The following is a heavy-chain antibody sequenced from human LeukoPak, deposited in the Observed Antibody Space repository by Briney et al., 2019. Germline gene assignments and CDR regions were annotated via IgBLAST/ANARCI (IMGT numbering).Heavy chain of an antibody. V-gene: IGHV3-30*02. CDR3: ARVGSTYGAFDI. Sequence: GGSLRLSCAASGFTFSSYGMHWVRQAPGKGLEWVAFIRYDGSNKYYADSVKGRFTISRDNSKNTLYLQMNSLRAEDTAVYYCARVGSTYGAFDIWGQGTMVTVSS. CDR2: IRYDGSNK. CDR1: GFTFSSYG. D-gene: IGHD1-26*01. J-gene: IGHJ3*02.